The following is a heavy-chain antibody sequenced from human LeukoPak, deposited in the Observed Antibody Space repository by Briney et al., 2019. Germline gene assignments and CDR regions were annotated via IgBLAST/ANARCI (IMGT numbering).Heavy chain of an antibody. CDR1: GFTFSSYA. CDR3: ANSNDFWSGPNYFDY. Sequence: PGGSLRLSCAASGFTFSSYAMSWVRQAPGKGLEWVSAISGSGGSTYYADSVKGRFTISRDNSKNTLYLQMNSLRAEDTAVYYCANSNDFWSGPNYFDYWGQGTLVTVSS. CDR2: ISGSGGST. J-gene: IGHJ4*02. V-gene: IGHV3-23*01. D-gene: IGHD3-3*01.